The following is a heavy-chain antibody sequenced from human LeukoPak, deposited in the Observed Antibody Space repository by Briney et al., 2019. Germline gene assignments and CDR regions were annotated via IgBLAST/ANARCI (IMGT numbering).Heavy chain of an antibody. Sequence: PGGSLRLSCAGSGFTFNNYAMSWVRQTPRKGLEWVSTISISGDGTYYADSVKGRFTISRDNAKNSLYLQMNSLRAEDTAVYYCASSGDHIVVVPAAINYYYYGMDVWGQGTTVTVSS. CDR3: ASSGDHIVVVPAAINYYYYGMDV. CDR1: GFTFNNYA. D-gene: IGHD2-2*02. V-gene: IGHV3-21*01. J-gene: IGHJ6*02. CDR2: ISISGDGT.